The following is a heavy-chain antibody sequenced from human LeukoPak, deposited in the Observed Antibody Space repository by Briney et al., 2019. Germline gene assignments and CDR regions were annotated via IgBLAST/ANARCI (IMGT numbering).Heavy chain of an antibody. CDR1: GYTFTSYY. CDR2: INPSGGST. Sequence: ASVKVSCKASGYTFTSYYMHWVRQAPGQGLEWMGIINPSGGSTSYAQKFQGRVTMTRDMSTSTVYMELSSLRSEDTAVYYCARDLRAVVVVPAAYAFDYWGQGTLVTVSS. D-gene: IGHD2-2*01. CDR3: ARDLRAVVVVPAAYAFDY. V-gene: IGHV1-46*01. J-gene: IGHJ4*02.